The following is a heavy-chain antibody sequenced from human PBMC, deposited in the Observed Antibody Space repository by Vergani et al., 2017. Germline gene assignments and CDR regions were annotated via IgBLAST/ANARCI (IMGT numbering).Heavy chain of an antibody. CDR2: ISCDGGST. CDR3: AKDVKYSSGWYRCCFLDY. D-gene: IGHD6-19*01. CDR1: GFTFDDYT. V-gene: IGHV3-43*01. Sequence: EVQLVESGGVVVQPGGSLRLSCAASGFTFDDYTMHWVRQAPGKGLEWVSLISCDGGSTYYADSVKGRFTISRDNSKNSLYLQRISLRTEDTALYYCAKDVKYSSGWYRCCFLDYWGQGTLVTVSS. J-gene: IGHJ4*02.